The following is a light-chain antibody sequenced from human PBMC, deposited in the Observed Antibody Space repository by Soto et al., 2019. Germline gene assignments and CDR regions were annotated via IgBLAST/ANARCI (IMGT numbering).Light chain of an antibody. J-gene: IGLJ3*02. CDR1: TSNIGNNF. V-gene: IGLV1-51*01. Sequence: QSVLTQPPSVSAAAGQRVTISCPGTTSNIGNNFVSWYQQFPRQSPKLLIYDNSKRPSGIPDRFSGSKSDTSGTLDITGLQPGDEADYYCGSWDTSLSVVVFGGGTKVTVL. CDR2: DNS. CDR3: GSWDTSLSVVV.